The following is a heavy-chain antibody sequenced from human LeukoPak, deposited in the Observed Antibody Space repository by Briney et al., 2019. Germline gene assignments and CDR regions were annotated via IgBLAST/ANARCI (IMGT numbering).Heavy chain of an antibody. CDR1: GGTFSGYA. V-gene: IGHV1-69*13. J-gene: IGHJ4*02. CDR3: ASHGGAPRGIIVVVTAIRGYFDY. Sequence: SVKVSCKASGGTFSGYAISWVRQAPGQGLEWMGGIIPIFGTANYAQKFQGRVTITADESTSTAYMELSSLRSEDTAVYYCASHGGAPRGIIVVVTAIRGYFDYWGQGTLVTVSS. CDR2: IIPIFGTA. D-gene: IGHD2-21*02.